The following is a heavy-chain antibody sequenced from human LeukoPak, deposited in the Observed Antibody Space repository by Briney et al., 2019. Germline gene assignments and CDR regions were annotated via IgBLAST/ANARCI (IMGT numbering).Heavy chain of an antibody. CDR1: GFTFTRYD. V-gene: IGHV3-30*04. Sequence: GGSLRLSCAASGFTFTRYDMHWVRQAPGKGLEWVAVVSNDETNKDYGNSVKGRFTIARDNSKNTLYLQMNSLRVEDTAVYYCVLGHYGGLFDNWGQGALVTVSS. D-gene: IGHD4-23*01. CDR3: VLGHYGGLFDN. CDR2: VSNDETNK. J-gene: IGHJ4*02.